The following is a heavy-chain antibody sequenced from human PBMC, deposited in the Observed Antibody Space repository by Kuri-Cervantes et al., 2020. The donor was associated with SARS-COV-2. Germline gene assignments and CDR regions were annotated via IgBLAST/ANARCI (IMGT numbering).Heavy chain of an antibody. V-gene: IGHV3-15*01. D-gene: IGHD3-3*01. J-gene: IGHJ4*02. CDR2: IKSKTDGGTT. CDR1: GGSISSSSYY. Sequence: GGSLRLSCTVSGGSISSSSYYWGWIRQPPGKGLEWVGRIKSKTDGGTTDYAAPVKGRFTISRDDSKNTLYLQMNSLKTEDTAVYYCTTLWSAWGQGTLVTVSS. CDR3: TTLWSA.